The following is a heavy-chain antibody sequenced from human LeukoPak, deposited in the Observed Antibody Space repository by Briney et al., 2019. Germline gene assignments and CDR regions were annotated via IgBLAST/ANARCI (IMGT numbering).Heavy chain of an antibody. V-gene: IGHV3-23*01. CDR2: ISGSGGST. Sequence: GGSLRLSCAASGFTFSSYAMSWVRQAPGKGLEWVSAISGSGGSTYYGDSVKGRFTISRDNSKNTLYLQMNSLRAEDTAVYYCAKVSHITMVRGAYFDYWGQGTLVTVSS. CDR1: GFTFSSYA. D-gene: IGHD3-10*01. CDR3: AKVSHITMVRGAYFDY. J-gene: IGHJ4*02.